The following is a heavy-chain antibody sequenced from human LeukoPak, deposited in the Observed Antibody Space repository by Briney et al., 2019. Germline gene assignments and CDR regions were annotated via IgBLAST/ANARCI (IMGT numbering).Heavy chain of an antibody. CDR3: ARQGYCSGGSCYFDS. Sequence: KPSETLSLTCTVSGGSINSYYWSWIRQPPGKGLEWIGYIHNGGSPNYNPSLKSRAIISVDTSKNQFSLRVTSVTAADTAVYYCARQGYCSGGSCYFDSWGQGTLVTVSS. V-gene: IGHV4-59*08. CDR2: IHNGGSP. CDR1: GGSINSYY. D-gene: IGHD2-15*01. J-gene: IGHJ4*02.